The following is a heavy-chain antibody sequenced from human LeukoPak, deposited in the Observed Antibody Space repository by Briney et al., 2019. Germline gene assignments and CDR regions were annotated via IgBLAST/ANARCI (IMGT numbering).Heavy chain of an antibody. Sequence: GGSLRLSCVVSGIIFRDAWMNWVRQAPGKGLEWVAFIWYDGSNKYYTDSVKGRFTISRDNSKNTLYLQMNSLRAEDTAVYYCAGDRATSYFDYWGQGALVTISS. J-gene: IGHJ4*02. CDR2: IWYDGSNK. CDR1: GIIFRDAW. V-gene: IGHV3-33*08. D-gene: IGHD1-26*01. CDR3: AGDRATSYFDY.